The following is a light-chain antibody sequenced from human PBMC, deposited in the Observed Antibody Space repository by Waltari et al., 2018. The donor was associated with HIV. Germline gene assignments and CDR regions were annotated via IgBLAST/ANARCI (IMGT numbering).Light chain of an antibody. CDR1: QSVLYSSNNETY. V-gene: IGKV4-1*01. CDR3: QQYYSSPYT. CDR2: WAS. Sequence: DIVMTQSPDSLAVSLGERATINCKSSQSVLYSSNNETYVSWYQQKFGQPPKLLIYWASARGFGVPDRFSGSGAGAQFTLTISSLQAEDVALYYCQQYYSSPYTFGQGTKVEVK. J-gene: IGKJ2*01.